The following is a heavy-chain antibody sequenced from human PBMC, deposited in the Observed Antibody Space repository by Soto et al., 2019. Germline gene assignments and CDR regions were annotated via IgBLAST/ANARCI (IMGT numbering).Heavy chain of an antibody. V-gene: IGHV3-53*02. CDR2: IYSGGST. J-gene: IGHJ6*02. CDR3: ARDPPATRHGIDV. CDR1: GFTVSSNY. Sequence: EVQLVETGGGLIQPGGSLRLSCAASGFTVSSNYMSWVRQAPGKGLEWVSVIYSGGSTYYADSVRGRFTISRDNSKNTLYLQMKSLRAEDTAVYYWARDPPATRHGIDVWGQGTTVTVSS.